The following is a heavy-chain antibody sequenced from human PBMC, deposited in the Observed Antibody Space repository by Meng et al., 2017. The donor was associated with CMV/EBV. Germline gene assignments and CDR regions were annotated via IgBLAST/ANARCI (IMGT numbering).Heavy chain of an antibody. D-gene: IGHD4-11*01. CDR2: IWYDGSNK. V-gene: IGHV3-33*06. CDR3: AKDGVTTTGVDY. J-gene: IGHJ4*02. CDR1: GFTFSSYG. Sequence: GESLKISCAASGFTFSSYGMHWVRQAPGKGLEWVAVIWYDGSNKYYADSVKGRFTISRDNSKNTLYLQMNSQRAEDTAVYYCAKDGVTTTGVDYWGQGTLVTVSS.